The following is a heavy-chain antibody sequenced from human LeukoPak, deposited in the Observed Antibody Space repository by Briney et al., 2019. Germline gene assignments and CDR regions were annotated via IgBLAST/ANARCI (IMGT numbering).Heavy chain of an antibody. CDR2: IYYSGST. D-gene: IGHD2-2*01. Sequence: PSQTLSLTCTVSGVSISSGDYYWRWIRQPPGKGLEWIGYIYYSGSTYYNPSLKSRVTISVDTSKNQFSLKLSSVTAADTAVYYCARSDGYCSSTSCYADAFDIWGQGTMVTVSS. V-gene: IGHV4-30-4*01. CDR1: GVSISSGDYY. CDR3: ARSDGYCSSTSCYADAFDI. J-gene: IGHJ3*02.